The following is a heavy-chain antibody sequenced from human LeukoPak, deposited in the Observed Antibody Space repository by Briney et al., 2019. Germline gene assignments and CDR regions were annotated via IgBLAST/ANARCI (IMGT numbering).Heavy chain of an antibody. CDR3: ARQSEWELLYFDY. D-gene: IGHD1-26*01. J-gene: IGHJ4*02. Sequence: PSETLSLTCSVSGGSISRSSYYWGWTRQPPGKGLEWIGSIYYSGSTYYNPSLKSRVTISVDTSKNQFSLKLSSVTAAGTAVYYCARQSEWELLYFDYWGQGTLVTVSS. V-gene: IGHV4-39*01. CDR1: GGSISRSSYY. CDR2: IYYSGST.